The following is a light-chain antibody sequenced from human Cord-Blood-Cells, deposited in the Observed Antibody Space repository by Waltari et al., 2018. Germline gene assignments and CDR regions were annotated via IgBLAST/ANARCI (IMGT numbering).Light chain of an antibody. CDR1: SSDVRGYNS. CDR2: DVS. J-gene: IGLJ3*02. Sequence: QSALTQPASVSGSPGQSITISCTGTSSDVRGYNSVSWYQQHPGKAPKLMIYDVSNRPSGVSNRFSGSKSGNTASLTISGLQAEDEADYYCSSYTSSSTWVFGGGTKLTVL. V-gene: IGLV2-14*03. CDR3: SSYTSSSTWV.